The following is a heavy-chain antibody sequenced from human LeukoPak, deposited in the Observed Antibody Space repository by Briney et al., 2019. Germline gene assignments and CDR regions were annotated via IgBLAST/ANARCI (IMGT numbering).Heavy chain of an antibody. CDR1: GFSFSSYW. J-gene: IGHJ4*02. CDR3: ARGGLGYLFLVQ. Sequence: GGSLRLSCAVSGFSFSSYWMSWVRQAPGKGLECVANRKTDGSEKYYLDSVKGRFTISRDNAKNSLYLQMNSLRVEDTAMYYCARGGLGYLFLVQWGQGTLVTVSS. D-gene: IGHD2-21*01. V-gene: IGHV3-7*04. CDR2: RKTDGSEK.